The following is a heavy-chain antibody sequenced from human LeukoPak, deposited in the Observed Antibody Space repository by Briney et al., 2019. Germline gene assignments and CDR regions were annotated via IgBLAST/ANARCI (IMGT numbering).Heavy chain of an antibody. CDR3: ARDFHGNGYYHTFDK. Sequence: PGGSLRLSCAASGFTFSDYYMSWIRQAPGKGLEWVSYINRSGSTIYYADSVKGRFTISRDNAKNSLYLQMNSLRAEDTAVYYCARDFHGNGYYHTFDKWGQGTLVTVSS. V-gene: IGHV3-11*04. J-gene: IGHJ4*02. CDR1: GFTFSDYY. CDR2: INRSGSTI. D-gene: IGHD3-22*01.